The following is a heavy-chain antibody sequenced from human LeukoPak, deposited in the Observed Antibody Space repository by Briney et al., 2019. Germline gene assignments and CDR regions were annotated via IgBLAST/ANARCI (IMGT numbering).Heavy chain of an antibody. CDR1: GYTFTRYA. J-gene: IGHJ4*02. Sequence: GASVKASCKASGYTFTRYAMNWVRQAPGQGLEWMGWINTNSGNPTYAQGFTGRFVFSLDTSVSTAYLQISSLKAEDTAVYYCARGFLPVANHPDYWGQGTLVTVSS. D-gene: IGHD6-19*01. CDR2: INTNSGNP. V-gene: IGHV7-4-1*02. CDR3: ARGFLPVANHPDY.